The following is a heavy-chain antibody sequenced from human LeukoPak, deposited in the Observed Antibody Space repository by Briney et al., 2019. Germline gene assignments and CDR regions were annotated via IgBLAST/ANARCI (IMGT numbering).Heavy chain of an antibody. J-gene: IGHJ6*03. V-gene: IGHV3-21*01. CDR3: ARVVTVAWSERRPGYFYMDV. Sequence: GGSLRLSCVVSGFIFRDYGLSWVRQAPGKGLEWVASISSTGSYIYYADSGKGRFTISRDNAKKSLYLQMNSLRAEDTAVYYCARVVTVAWSERRPGYFYMDVWGKGTTVTVSS. D-gene: IGHD1-1*01. CDR1: GFIFRDYG. CDR2: ISSTGSYI.